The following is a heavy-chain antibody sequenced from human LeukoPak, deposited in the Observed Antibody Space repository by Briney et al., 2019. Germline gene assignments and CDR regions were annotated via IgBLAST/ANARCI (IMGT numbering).Heavy chain of an antibody. Sequence: GGSLRLSCAASGFTFSSCAMSWVRQAPGKGLEWVSVISGSGGSTDYADSVKGRVTISRDNSKNTLYLQMNSLRAEDKALYFCAKQAPYYYENNGYFHFDYWGQGTLVTVSA. V-gene: IGHV3-23*01. D-gene: IGHD3-22*01. J-gene: IGHJ4*02. CDR3: AKQAPYYYENNGYFHFDY. CDR2: ISGSGGST. CDR1: GFTFSSCA.